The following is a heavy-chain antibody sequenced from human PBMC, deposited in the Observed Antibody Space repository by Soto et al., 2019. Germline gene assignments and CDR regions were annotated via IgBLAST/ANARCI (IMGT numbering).Heavy chain of an antibody. CDR2: ISGSGGST. CDR1: GGTFSSYA. CDR3: AKDEEVGDTNANDAFDI. V-gene: IGHV3-23*01. Sequence: GGSLRLSCAASGGTFSSYAMRWVRQAPGKGLEWVSAISGSGGSTYYADAVKGRFTISRDNSKNTLYLQMNSLRAEDTAVYYCAKDEEVGDTNANDAFDIRGQGTMXTVSS. J-gene: IGHJ3*02. D-gene: IGHD1-26*01.